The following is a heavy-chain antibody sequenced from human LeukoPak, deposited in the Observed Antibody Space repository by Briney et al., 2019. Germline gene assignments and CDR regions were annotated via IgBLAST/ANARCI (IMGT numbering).Heavy chain of an antibody. V-gene: IGHV1-46*01. Sequence: ASMKVSCKASGYTFTSYYMHWVRQAPGQGLEWMGIINPSGGSTSYAQKFQGRVTMTRDTSTNTVYMELSSLRSEDTAVYYCARETGSSGWGGGLDYWGQGTLVTVSS. J-gene: IGHJ4*02. CDR3: ARETGSSGWGGGLDY. CDR2: INPSGGST. CDR1: GYTFTSYY. D-gene: IGHD6-19*01.